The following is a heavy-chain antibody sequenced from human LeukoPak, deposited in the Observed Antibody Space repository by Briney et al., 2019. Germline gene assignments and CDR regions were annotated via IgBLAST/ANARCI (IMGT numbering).Heavy chain of an antibody. CDR2: IINSGGST. CDR3: AKDIYGDYGGLDY. Sequence: GGSLRLSCAASGFTFSNYTMNWVRQAPGKGLEWVSTIINSGGSTYYADSVKGRFTISRDSSKNTLYLQMNSLRDEDTAVYYCAKDIYGDYGGLDYWGQGTLVTVSS. J-gene: IGHJ4*02. V-gene: IGHV3-23*01. D-gene: IGHD4-17*01. CDR1: GFTFSNYT.